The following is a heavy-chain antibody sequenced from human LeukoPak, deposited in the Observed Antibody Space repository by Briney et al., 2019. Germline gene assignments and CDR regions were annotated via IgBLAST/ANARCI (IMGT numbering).Heavy chain of an antibody. V-gene: IGHV1-46*01. CDR1: GNTFSSYY. CDR3: AREGPGTGKYLDY. J-gene: IGHJ4*02. D-gene: IGHD6-13*01. Sequence: GASVKVSCKASGNTFSSYYMHWVRQAPGQGLEWMGIINPSNGLTSYAQKFGGRVTVTRDTSTSTVYMELSSLRSEDTAVYYCAREGPGTGKYLDYWGQGTLVTVSS. CDR2: INPSNGLT.